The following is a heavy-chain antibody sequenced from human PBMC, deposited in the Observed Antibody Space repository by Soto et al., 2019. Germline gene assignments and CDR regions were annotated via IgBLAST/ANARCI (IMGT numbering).Heavy chain of an antibody. V-gene: IGHV4-34*01. CDR3: ARDGYSSSWYHLEKDY. CDR1: GGSFSGYY. Sequence: KPSETLSLTCAVYGGSFSGYYWSWIRQPPGKGLEWIGEINHSGSTNYNPSLKSRVTISVDTSKNQFSLKLSSVTAADTAVYYCARDGYSSSWYHLEKDYWGQGTLVTVSS. CDR2: INHSGST. J-gene: IGHJ4*02. D-gene: IGHD6-13*01.